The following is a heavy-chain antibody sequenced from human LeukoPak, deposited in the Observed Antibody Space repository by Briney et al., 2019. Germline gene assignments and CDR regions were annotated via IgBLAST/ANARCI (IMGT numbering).Heavy chain of an antibody. CDR1: GGSISSGGYY. CDR2: IYYSGST. Sequence: SQTLSLTCTVSGGSISSGGYYWSWIRQHPGKGLEWIGYIYYSGSTYYNPSLKSRVTISVDTSKDQFSLKLSSVTAADTAVYYCARDAGYYDRGLAFDYWGQGTLVTVSS. J-gene: IGHJ4*02. V-gene: IGHV4-31*03. D-gene: IGHD3-22*01. CDR3: ARDAGYYDRGLAFDY.